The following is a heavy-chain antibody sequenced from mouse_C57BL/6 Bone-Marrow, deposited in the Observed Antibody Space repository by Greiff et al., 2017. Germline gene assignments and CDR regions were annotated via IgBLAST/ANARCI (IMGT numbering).Heavy chain of an antibody. D-gene: IGHD1-1*01. Sequence: QVQLQQPGTELVKPGASVKLSCKASGYTFTSYWMHWVKQRPGQGLEWIGNINPSNGGTNYNETFKSKATLTVDKSSSTAYMQLSSLTSEDAAVYYCARSDYYGSPFAYWGQGTLVTVSA. V-gene: IGHV1-53*01. CDR2: INPSNGGT. J-gene: IGHJ3*01. CDR1: GYTFTSYW. CDR3: ARSDYYGSPFAY.